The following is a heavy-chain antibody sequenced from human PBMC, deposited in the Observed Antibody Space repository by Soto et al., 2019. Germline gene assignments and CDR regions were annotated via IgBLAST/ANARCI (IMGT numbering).Heavy chain of an antibody. Sequence: QVQLVQSGAEVKKPGSSVKVSCKASGGTFSSYAISWVRQAPGQGLEWMGGIIPIFGTANYAQKFQGRVTITADKSTSTAYMELSSMRSEDTAVYYCARDPPGTTVSSKFSYYGMDVWGQGTTVTVSS. V-gene: IGHV1-69*06. CDR3: ARDPPGTTVSSKFSYYGMDV. CDR1: GGTFSSYA. D-gene: IGHD4-4*01. J-gene: IGHJ6*02. CDR2: IIPIFGTA.